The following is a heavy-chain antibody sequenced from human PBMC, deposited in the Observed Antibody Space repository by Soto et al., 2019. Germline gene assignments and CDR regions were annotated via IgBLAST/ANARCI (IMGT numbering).Heavy chain of an antibody. Sequence: PGGSLRLSCAASGFTFSTYWMSWVRQAPGKGLEWVANIKQDGSEKYYVDSVKGRFTISRDNAKNSLYLQMNSLRADDTAVYYCARDSVFDRSSGLVDPWGQGTLVTVSS. J-gene: IGHJ5*02. CDR2: IKQDGSEK. CDR3: ARDSVFDRSSGLVDP. V-gene: IGHV3-7*03. CDR1: GFTFSTYW. D-gene: IGHD3-9*01.